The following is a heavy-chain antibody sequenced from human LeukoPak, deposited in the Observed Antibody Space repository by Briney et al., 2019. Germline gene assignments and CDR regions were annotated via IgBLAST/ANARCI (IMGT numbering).Heavy chain of an antibody. CDR2: IRSKTNNYAT. V-gene: IGHV3-73*01. CDR3: TKPRGYGSGTYYDY. CDR1: GFTFSGSA. D-gene: IGHD3-10*01. J-gene: IGHJ4*02. Sequence: PGGSLRLSCVASGFTFSGSAIHWVRQASGKGLESVGHIRSKTNNYATAYAASVKGRFTISRDDSKNTAYLQMSSLETEDTAIYYCTKPRGYGSGTYYDYWGRGTLVTVSS.